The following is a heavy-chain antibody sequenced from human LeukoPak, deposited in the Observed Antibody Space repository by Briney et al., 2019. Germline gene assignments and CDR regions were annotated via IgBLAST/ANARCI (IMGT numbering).Heavy chain of an antibody. CDR3: ARDRYDFWSGPDAFDI. Sequence: ASVKVSCKASGYTFTGYYMHWVRQAPGQGLEWMGWINPNSGGTNYAQKFQGRVTMTRDTSISTAYMELSRLRSDDTAVYYCARDRYDFWSGPDAFDIWGQGTMVTVSS. D-gene: IGHD3-3*01. J-gene: IGHJ3*02. CDR1: GYTFTGYY. CDR2: INPNSGGT. V-gene: IGHV1-2*02.